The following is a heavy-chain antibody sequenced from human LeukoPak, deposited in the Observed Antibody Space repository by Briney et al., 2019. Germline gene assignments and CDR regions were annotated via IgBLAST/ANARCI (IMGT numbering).Heavy chain of an antibody. CDR2: IIPIFGTA. V-gene: IGHV1-69*13. CDR3: ARGLQMEWYYYYYGMDV. D-gene: IGHD3-3*01. Sequence: SVKVSCKASGGTFSSYAISWVRQAPGQGLEWMGGIIPIFGTANYAQKFQGRVTITADASTSTAYMELSSLRSEDTAVYYCARGLQMEWYYYYYGMDVWGQGTTVTVSS. CDR1: GGTFSSYA. J-gene: IGHJ6*02.